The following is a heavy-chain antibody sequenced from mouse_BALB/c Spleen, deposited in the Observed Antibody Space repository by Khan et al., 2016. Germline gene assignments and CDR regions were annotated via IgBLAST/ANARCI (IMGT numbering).Heavy chain of an antibody. CDR2: IDPANGNS. J-gene: IGHJ2*01. D-gene: IGHD2-3*01. V-gene: IGHV14-3*02. CDR1: GFKIKDTY. CDR3: ALEDGPYYLDY. Sequence: VQLQQSGADLVKPGASVRLSCTASGFKIKDTYMHWVKQSPEKGLDWIGRIDPANGNSRYGPKFQGKATITTDTSSNTAYLHLSSLTSEDTAVYYCALEDGPYYLDYWGQGTTLTVSS.